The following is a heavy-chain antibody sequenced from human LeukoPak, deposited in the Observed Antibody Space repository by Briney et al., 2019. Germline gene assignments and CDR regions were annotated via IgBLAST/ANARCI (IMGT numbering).Heavy chain of an antibody. J-gene: IGHJ4*02. CDR3: AREGVDWNHSVYYFDY. Sequence: ASVKVSCKASGYTFTGYYMHWVRQAPGQGLEWMGWTNPNSGGTNYAQKFQGRVTMTRDTPISTAYMELSRLRSDDTAVYYCAREGVDWNHSVYYFDYWGQGTLVTVSS. V-gene: IGHV1-2*02. D-gene: IGHD1-1*01. CDR1: GYTFTGYY. CDR2: TNPNSGGT.